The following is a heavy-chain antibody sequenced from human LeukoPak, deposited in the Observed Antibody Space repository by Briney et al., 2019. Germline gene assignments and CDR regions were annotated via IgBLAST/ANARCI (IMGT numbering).Heavy chain of an antibody. V-gene: IGHV4-39*07. D-gene: IGHD5-18*01. CDR2: IYYIGST. J-gene: IGHJ4*02. CDR1: GGSISSSSYY. CDR3: ARVAVDTAMVFDY. Sequence: SETLSLTCTVSGGSISSSSYYWGWIRQPPGKGLEWMGSIYYIGSTYYNPSLKSRVTISVDTSKNQFSLKLSSVTAADTAVYYCARVAVDTAMVFDYWGQGTLVTVSS.